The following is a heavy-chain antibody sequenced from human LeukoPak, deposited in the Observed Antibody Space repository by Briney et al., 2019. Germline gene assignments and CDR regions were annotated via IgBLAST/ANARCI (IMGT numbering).Heavy chain of an antibody. CDR1: GYPFSSYD. Sequence: ASVKVSCKASGYPFSSYDINWVRQAAGQGLEWMGWMNPNSGSTGYAQKFQGRLTITVNMAISTVYMDLSSLTFEDSAVYYCARRLRYDYGDLDVWGKGTTVTVSS. V-gene: IGHV1-8*02. CDR3: ARRLRYDYGDLDV. CDR2: MNPNSGST. D-gene: IGHD4-17*01. J-gene: IGHJ6*04.